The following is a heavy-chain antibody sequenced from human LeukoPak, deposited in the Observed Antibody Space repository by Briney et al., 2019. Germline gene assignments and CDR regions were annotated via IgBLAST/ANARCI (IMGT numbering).Heavy chain of an antibody. CDR1: GFTFSSYW. D-gene: IGHD3-22*01. J-gene: IGHJ5*02. V-gene: IGHV3-7*01. CDR2: IKQDGSEK. Sequence: RGSLRLSCAASGFTFSSYWMSWVRQAPGKGLEWVANIKQDGSEKYYVDSVKGRFTISRDNAKNSLYLQMNSLRAEDTAVYYCARESYDSSGYDNWFDPWGQGTLVSVSS. CDR3: ARESYDSSGYDNWFDP.